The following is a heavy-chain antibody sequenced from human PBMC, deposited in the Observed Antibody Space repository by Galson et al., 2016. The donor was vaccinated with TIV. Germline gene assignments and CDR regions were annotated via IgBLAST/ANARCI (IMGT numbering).Heavy chain of an antibody. CDR2: IDWDGDK. V-gene: IGHV2-70*11. J-gene: IGHJ6*02. CDR1: GFSLRTSGMC. Sequence: PALVKPTQTLTLTCSFSGFSLRTSGMCVSWIRQPPRKALEWLARIDWDGDKYYNASLKTRVSISKDTSKNQVVLTMTNMDQVDTGTYYCARNSGHYYGMDVWGQGTTVTVSS. CDR3: ARNSGHYYGMDV.